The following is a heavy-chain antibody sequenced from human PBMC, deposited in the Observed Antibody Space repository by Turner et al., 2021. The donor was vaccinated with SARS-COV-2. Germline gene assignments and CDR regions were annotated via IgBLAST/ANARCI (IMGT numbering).Heavy chain of an antibody. CDR2: IHYSGRT. J-gene: IGHJ6*02. D-gene: IGHD6-19*01. V-gene: IGHV4-59*08. CDR1: GGSISSYY. Sequence: QVQLRESGPGLVKPSETLSLTCTVSGGSISSYYWSWIRQPPGKGLEWIGYIHYSGRTNYKPSLKSRVTISVDTSKNKVTLKLCSVTAADTAVDSCVRHGFSGWYGGGMDVWGQGTTVTVSS. CDR3: VRHGFSGWYGGGMDV.